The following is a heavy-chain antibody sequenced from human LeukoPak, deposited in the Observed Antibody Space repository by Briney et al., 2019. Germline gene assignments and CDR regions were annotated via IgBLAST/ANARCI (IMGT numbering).Heavy chain of an antibody. J-gene: IGHJ5*02. Sequence: SETLSLTCTVSGGSISSGSYYWSWIRQPPGKGLEWIGEINHSGSTNYNPSLKSRVTISVDTSKNQFSLKLSSVTAADTAVYYCARRGEYQLLYGGWFDPWGQGTLVTVSS. CDR1: GGSISSGSYY. V-gene: IGHV4-39*07. CDR2: INHSGST. CDR3: ARRGEYQLLYGGWFDP. D-gene: IGHD2-2*02.